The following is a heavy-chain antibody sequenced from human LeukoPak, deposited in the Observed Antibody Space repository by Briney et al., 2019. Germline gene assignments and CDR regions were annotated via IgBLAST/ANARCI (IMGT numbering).Heavy chain of an antibody. CDR2: IYYSGST. D-gene: IGHD6-13*01. CDR3: AREIVSSWYSVGSGWFDP. J-gene: IGHJ5*02. Sequence: SETLSLTCTVSGGSISSYYWSWIRQPPGKGLEWIGYIYYSGSTNYNPSLKSRVTISVDTSKNQFSLKLSSVTAADTAVYYCAREIVSSWYSVGSGWFDPWGQGTLVTVSS. CDR1: GGSISSYY. V-gene: IGHV4-59*12.